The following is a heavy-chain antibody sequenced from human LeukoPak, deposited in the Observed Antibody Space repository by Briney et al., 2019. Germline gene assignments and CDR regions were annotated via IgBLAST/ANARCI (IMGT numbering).Heavy chain of an antibody. Sequence: GASVKVSCKASGYTFTSYYMHWVRQAPGQGLEWMGIINPSGGSTSYAQKFQGRVTMTRDTSTNTVYMELSSLRSEDTAVYYCARSIRRGRVDYWGQGTLVTVSS. CDR1: GYTFTSYY. CDR2: INPSGGST. D-gene: IGHD3-3*02. CDR3: ARSIRRGRVDY. V-gene: IGHV1-46*01. J-gene: IGHJ4*02.